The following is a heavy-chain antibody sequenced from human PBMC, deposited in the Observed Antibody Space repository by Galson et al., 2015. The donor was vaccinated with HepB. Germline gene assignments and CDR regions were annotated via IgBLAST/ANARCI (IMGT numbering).Heavy chain of an antibody. V-gene: IGHV3-21*01. CDR2: ISSSSSYI. D-gene: IGHD3-10*01. CDR3: AREFMVRGVINY. CDR1: GFTFSSYS. Sequence: SLRLSCAASGFTFSSYSMNWVRQAPGKGLEWVSSISSSSSYIYYADSVKGRFTISRDNAKNSLYLQMNSLRAEDTAVYYCAREFMVRGVINYWGQGTLVTVSS. J-gene: IGHJ4*02.